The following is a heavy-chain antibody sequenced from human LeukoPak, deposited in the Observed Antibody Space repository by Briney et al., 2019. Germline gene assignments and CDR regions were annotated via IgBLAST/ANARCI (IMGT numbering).Heavy chain of an antibody. CDR1: GYTFTSYG. J-gene: IGHJ1*01. Sequence: ASVKVSCKASGYTFTSYGISWVRQAPGQGLEWMGWISAYNGNTNYAQKLQGRVTITRETSASTAYMELSSLRSEDTAVYYCASLDRPNRIAAAEEYFQHWGQGTLVTVSS. V-gene: IGHV1-18*01. CDR3: ASLDRPNRIAAAEEYFQH. CDR2: ISAYNGNT. D-gene: IGHD6-13*01.